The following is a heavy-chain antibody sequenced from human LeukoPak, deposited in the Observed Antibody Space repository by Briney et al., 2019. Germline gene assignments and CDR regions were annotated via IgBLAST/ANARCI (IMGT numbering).Heavy chain of an antibody. Sequence: PGGSLRLSCAASGFIVSSNYMSWVRQAPGKGLEWIAVLYSGGKTYYADSVKDRFTISRDNSKNTLYLEMDSLGAEDTAVYYCARRAGAYSHPYDYWGQGTLVTVSS. D-gene: IGHD4/OR15-4a*01. CDR2: LYSGGKT. CDR1: GFIVSSNY. V-gene: IGHV3-53*01. CDR3: ARRAGAYSHPYDY. J-gene: IGHJ4*02.